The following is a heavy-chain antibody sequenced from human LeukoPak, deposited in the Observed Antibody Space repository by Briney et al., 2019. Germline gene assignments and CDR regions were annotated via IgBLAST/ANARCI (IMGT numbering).Heavy chain of an antibody. CDR3: AIDYSNYVVGYYFDY. V-gene: IGHV1-2*02. CDR2: INPNSGDT. Sequence: AASVKVSCEASGYTFTGYYMHWVRQAPGQGLEWMGWINPNSGDTNYAQQFQGRVTMTRDTSISTAYLELSRLRSDDTAVYYCAIDYSNYVVGYYFDYWGQGTLVTVSS. D-gene: IGHD4-11*01. CDR1: GYTFTGYY. J-gene: IGHJ4*02.